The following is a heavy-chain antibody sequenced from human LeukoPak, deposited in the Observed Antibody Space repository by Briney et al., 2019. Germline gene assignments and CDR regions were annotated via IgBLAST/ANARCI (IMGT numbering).Heavy chain of an antibody. CDR2: IYYSGFT. CDR1: GGPINSNSYF. CDR3: ARQGESVAARLDY. D-gene: IGHD6-6*01. V-gene: IGHV4-39*01. J-gene: IGHJ4*02. Sequence: SSETLSLTCTVSGGPINSNSYFWGWIRQPPGNGLEWMGSIYYSGFTYYNPSLKSRVTISVDTAKSQYSLKLSCVTAADTAVYYCARQGESVAARLDYWGQGTLVTVSS.